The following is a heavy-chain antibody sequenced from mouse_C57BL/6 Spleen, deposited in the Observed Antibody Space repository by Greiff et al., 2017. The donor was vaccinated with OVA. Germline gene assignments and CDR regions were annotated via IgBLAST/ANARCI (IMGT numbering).Heavy chain of an antibody. D-gene: IGHD1-1*01. CDR3: TRMDYYGSSLAGDY. J-gene: IGHJ2*01. V-gene: IGHV1-5*01. Sequence: EVQLQQSGTVLARPGASVKMSCKTSGYTFTSYWMHWVKQRPGQGLAWIGAIYPGNSDTSYNQKFKGKAKLTAVTSASTAYMELSSLTNEDSAVDYCTRMDYYGSSLAGDYWGQGTTLTVSS. CDR2: IYPGNSDT. CDR1: GYTFTSYW.